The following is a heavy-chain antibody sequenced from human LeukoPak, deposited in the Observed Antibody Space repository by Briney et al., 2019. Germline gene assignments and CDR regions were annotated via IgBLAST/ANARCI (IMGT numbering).Heavy chain of an antibody. CDR3: ARDAAAAGLYYFDY. D-gene: IGHD6-13*01. CDR1: GGTISSYY. Sequence: SETLSLTCTVSGGTISSYYWSWIRQPPGKGLEWIGYFYYSGSANYNPSLKSRVTISVDKSKNQFSLKLSSVTAADTAVYYCARDAAAAGLYYFDYWGQGTLVTVSS. CDR2: FYYSGSA. J-gene: IGHJ4*02. V-gene: IGHV4-59*12.